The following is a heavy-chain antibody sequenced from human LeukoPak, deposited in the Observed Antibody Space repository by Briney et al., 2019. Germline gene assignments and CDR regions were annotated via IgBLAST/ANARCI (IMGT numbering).Heavy chain of an antibody. J-gene: IGHJ6*03. D-gene: IGHD6-6*01. V-gene: IGHV3-30-3*01. CDR1: GFTFSSYA. Sequence: GRSLRLSCAASGFTFSSYAMHWVRQAPGKGLEWVAVISYDGSNKYYADSVKGRFTISRDNSKNTLYLQMNSLRAEDTAVYYCARDAQAARFPWYYYYYMDVWGKGTTVTVSS. CDR3: ARDAQAARFPWYYYYYMDV. CDR2: ISYDGSNK.